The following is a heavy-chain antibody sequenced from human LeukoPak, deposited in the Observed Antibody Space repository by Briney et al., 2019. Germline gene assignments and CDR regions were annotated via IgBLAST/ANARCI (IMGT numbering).Heavy chain of an antibody. CDR1: GFTFGSYS. Sequence: GGSLRLSCAASGFTFGSYSMNWVRQAPGKGLEWVSSISSSSSYIYYADSVKGRFTISRDNAKNSLYLQMNSLRAEDTAVYYCASSTSYYYGSGSFYGMDVWGKGTTVTVSS. V-gene: IGHV3-21*01. CDR2: ISSSSSYI. CDR3: ASSTSYYYGSGSFYGMDV. J-gene: IGHJ6*04. D-gene: IGHD3-10*01.